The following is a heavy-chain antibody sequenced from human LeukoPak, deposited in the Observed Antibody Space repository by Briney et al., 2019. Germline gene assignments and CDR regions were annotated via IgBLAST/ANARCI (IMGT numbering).Heavy chain of an antibody. Sequence: GGTLRLSCAASGFTFSSYGMSWVRQAPGKGLEWVSAISGSGGSTYYADSVKGRFTISRDNSKNTLYLQMNSLRAEDTAVYYCAREPAGVRSGSYYRHFDYWGQGTLVTVSS. D-gene: IGHD3-10*01. V-gene: IGHV3-23*01. CDR2: ISGSGGST. CDR3: AREPAGVRSGSYYRHFDY. CDR1: GFTFSSYG. J-gene: IGHJ4*02.